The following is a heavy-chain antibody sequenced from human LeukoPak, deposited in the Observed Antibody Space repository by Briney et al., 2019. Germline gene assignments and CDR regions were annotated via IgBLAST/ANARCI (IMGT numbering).Heavy chain of an antibody. J-gene: IGHJ4*02. CDR2: MNLKXXXX. CDR3: ARVAGSIDY. V-gene: IGHV1-8*03. Sequence: GASVKVSCKASGYSFTTYDINWVRQAXGQGLEWMGWMNLKXXXXXYAQKFQGRVTITRDTSTSTVYMELSSLRSEDTAVYYCARVAGSIDYWGQGTLVTVSS. D-gene: IGHD1-26*01. CDR1: GYSFTTYD.